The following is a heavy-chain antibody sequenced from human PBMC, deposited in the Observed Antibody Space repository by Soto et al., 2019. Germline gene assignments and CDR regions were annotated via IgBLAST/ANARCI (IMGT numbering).Heavy chain of an antibody. CDR1: GYTFISYG. CDR2: INSGDGNT. J-gene: IGHJ5*02. D-gene: IGHD3-22*01. CDR3: ARDQTYYYVSSGRNWFDP. Sequence: ASVKVSCKTSGYTFISYGLHWVRQAPGQRLEWMGWINSGDGNTKYSPKFQGRINITRDTSARTVHMELSSLRSGDTAVYYCARDQTYYYVSSGRNWFDPGCQGTLVTVSS. V-gene: IGHV1-3*04.